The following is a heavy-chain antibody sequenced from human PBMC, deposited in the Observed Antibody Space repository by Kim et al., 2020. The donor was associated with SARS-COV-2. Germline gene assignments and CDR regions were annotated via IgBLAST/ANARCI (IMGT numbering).Heavy chain of an antibody. V-gene: IGHV4-31*03. CDR3: ARAGRTFFGVVGAFDI. Sequence: SETLSLTCTVSGGSISSGGYYWSWIRQHPGKGLEWIGYIYYSGSTYYNPSLKSRVTISVDTSKNQFSLKLSSVTAADTAVYYCARAGRTFFGVVGAFDIWGQGTMFTVSS. J-gene: IGHJ3*02. D-gene: IGHD3-3*01. CDR1: GGSISSGGYY. CDR2: IYYSGST.